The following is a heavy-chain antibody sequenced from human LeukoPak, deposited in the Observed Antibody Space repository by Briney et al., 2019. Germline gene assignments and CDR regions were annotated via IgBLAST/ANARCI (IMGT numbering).Heavy chain of an antibody. CDR2: IYHSGST. D-gene: IGHD6-19*01. Sequence: SGTLSLTCAVSGGSLSSSNWWSWVRRPPGKGLEWIGEIYHSGSTNYNPSLKSRVTISVDKSKNQFSLKLISVTAADTAVYYCARDAHHSSGRNYYYYYGMDVWGKGTTVTVSS. J-gene: IGHJ6*04. V-gene: IGHV4-4*02. CDR3: ARDAHHSSGRNYYYYYGMDV. CDR1: GGSLSSSNW.